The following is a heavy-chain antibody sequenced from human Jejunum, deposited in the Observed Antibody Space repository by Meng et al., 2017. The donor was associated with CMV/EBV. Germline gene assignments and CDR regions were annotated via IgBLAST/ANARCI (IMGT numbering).Heavy chain of an antibody. CDR1: GGPTGTFY. J-gene: IGHJ4*02. D-gene: IGHD3-10*01. CDR3: ARRWEGVTWFDY. CDR2: GSYSGGT. V-gene: IGHV4-59*01. Sequence: SGGPTGTFYWRGSRQPPGKGREGMGEGSYSGGTRYNPYLKSRVTRSVDTPKNQFSLKLTSVTAAETAVYFCARRWEGVTWFDYWGQGRLVTVSS.